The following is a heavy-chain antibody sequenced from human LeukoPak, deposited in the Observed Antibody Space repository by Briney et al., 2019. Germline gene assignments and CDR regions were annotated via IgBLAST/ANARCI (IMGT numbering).Heavy chain of an antibody. CDR2: IYTSGNI. CDR1: GVSIKTYF. D-gene: IGHD4-17*01. V-gene: IGHV4-4*07. CDR3: ARDARDYGDYRYYYGLDV. J-gene: IGHJ6*02. Sequence: SETLSLTCTVSGVSIKTYFWSWIRQPAGKGLEWIGRIYTSGNITSNPSLKSRVSLSADSSKNQFSLRLSSVTAADTAVYYCARDARDYGDYRYYYGLDVWGQGTTVTVSS.